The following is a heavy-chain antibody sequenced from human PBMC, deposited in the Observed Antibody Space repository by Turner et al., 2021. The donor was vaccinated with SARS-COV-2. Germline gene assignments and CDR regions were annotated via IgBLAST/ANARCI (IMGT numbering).Heavy chain of an antibody. J-gene: IGHJ6*02. CDR1: GGSISSKS. V-gene: IGHV4-59*08. Sequence: QVQLQESGPGLGRPSATLSITCTVSGGSISSKSWSWIRQSPGRGLEWIGYFYKIGSIDYNPTLRSRVTISVDTSKNQLSLNLISMTAADTAVYYCARHQGSTSGYDHGMNVWGQGTAVIVSS. CDR2: FYKIGSI. D-gene: IGHD1-1*01. CDR3: ARHQGSTSGYDHGMNV.